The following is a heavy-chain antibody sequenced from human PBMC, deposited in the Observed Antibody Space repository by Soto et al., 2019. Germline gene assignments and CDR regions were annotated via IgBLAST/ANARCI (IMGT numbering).Heavy chain of an antibody. J-gene: IGHJ5*02. CDR2: TYYRSEWYN. V-gene: IGHV6-1*01. D-gene: IGHD3-9*01. Sequence: SQTLSLTCAISGDSVSSNSAAWNWIRQSPSRGLEWLGRTYYRSEWYNDYAVSVKSRITINPDTSKNQFSLQLNSVTPEDTAVYYCAREVLRYFDWLTQAGWFDPWGQGTLVTVSS. CDR1: GDSVSSNSAA. CDR3: AREVLRYFDWLTQAGWFDP.